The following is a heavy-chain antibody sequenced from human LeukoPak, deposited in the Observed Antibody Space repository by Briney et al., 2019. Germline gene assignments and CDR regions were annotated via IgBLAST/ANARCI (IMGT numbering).Heavy chain of an antibody. J-gene: IGHJ4*02. D-gene: IGHD3-10*01. CDR3: ARDLGSYFPPRIYYFDY. CDR2: IIPIFGTA. CDR1: GYTFTGYY. V-gene: IGHV1-69*13. Sequence: ASVKVSCKASGYTFTGYYMHWVRQAPGQGLEWMGGIIPIFGTANYAQKFQGRVTITADESTSTAYMELSSLRSEDTAVYYCARDLGSYFPPRIYYFDYWGQGTLVTVSS.